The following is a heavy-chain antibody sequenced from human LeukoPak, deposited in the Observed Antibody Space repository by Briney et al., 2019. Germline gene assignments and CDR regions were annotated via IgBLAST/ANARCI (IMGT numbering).Heavy chain of an antibody. J-gene: IGHJ4*02. Sequence: ASETLSLACTVSGGSISSTNYYWGWIRQPPGKGLEWIGEINHSGSTNYNPSLKSRVTISVDTSKNQFSLKLISVTAADTAVYYCERATTGVTEDYWGQGTLVTVSS. D-gene: IGHD1-1*01. CDR2: INHSGST. CDR3: ERATTGVTEDY. V-gene: IGHV4-39*07. CDR1: GGSISSTNYY.